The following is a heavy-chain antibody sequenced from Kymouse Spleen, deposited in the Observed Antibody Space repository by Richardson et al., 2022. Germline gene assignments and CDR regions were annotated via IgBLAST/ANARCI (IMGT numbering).Heavy chain of an antibody. CDR2: ISYDGSNK. V-gene: IGHV3-30*18. D-gene: IGHD6-19*01. J-gene: IGHJ4*02. CDR1: GFTFSSYG. CDR3: AKDRRAVAAPFDY. Sequence: QVQLVESGGGVVQPGRSLRLSCAASGFTFSSYGMHWVRQAPGKGLEWVAVISYDGSNKYYADSVKGRFTISRDNSKNTLYLQMNSLRAEDTAVYYCAKDRRAVAAPFDYWGQGTLVTVSS.